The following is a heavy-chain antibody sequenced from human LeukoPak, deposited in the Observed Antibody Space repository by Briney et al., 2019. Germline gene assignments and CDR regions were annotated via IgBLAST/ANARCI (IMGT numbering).Heavy chain of an antibody. Sequence: GASVKVSCKASGYTFTSYGISWVRQAPGQGLEWMGWISAYNGNTNYAQKLQGRVTMTTDTSTSTAYMELRSLRSDDTAVYYCARSKGGNILYYYYDMDVWGQGTTVTVSS. CDR3: ARSKGGNILYYYYDMDV. J-gene: IGHJ6*02. CDR2: ISAYNGNT. CDR1: GYTFTSYG. V-gene: IGHV1-18*01.